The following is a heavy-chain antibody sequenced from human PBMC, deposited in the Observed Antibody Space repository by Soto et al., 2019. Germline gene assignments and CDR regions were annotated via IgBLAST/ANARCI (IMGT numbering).Heavy chain of an antibody. CDR2: IDPSDSYT. Sequence: PXESLKISCRGSGYSFTSYWISWVRQMPGKGLEWMGRIDPSDSYTNYSPSFQGHVTISADKSISTAYLQWSSLKASGTAMYYCARLCFRSGGSCYSYTWGQGTLVTVSS. V-gene: IGHV5-10-1*01. CDR1: GYSFTSYW. D-gene: IGHD2-15*01. J-gene: IGHJ5*02. CDR3: ARLCFRSGGSCYSYT.